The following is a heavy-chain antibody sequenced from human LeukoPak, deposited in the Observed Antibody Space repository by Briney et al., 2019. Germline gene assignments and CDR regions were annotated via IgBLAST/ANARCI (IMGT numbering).Heavy chain of an antibody. CDR1: GGSFSGYY. Sequence: SETLSLTCAVYGGSFSGYYWSWIRQPPGKGLEWIGEINHSGSTNYNPSRKSRVTISVDTSKNQFSLKLSSVTAADTAVYYCARGEIVVVPAAIPYYYYYMDVWGKGTTVTVSS. V-gene: IGHV4-34*01. D-gene: IGHD2-2*01. CDR2: INHSGST. CDR3: ARGEIVVVPAAIPYYYYYMDV. J-gene: IGHJ6*03.